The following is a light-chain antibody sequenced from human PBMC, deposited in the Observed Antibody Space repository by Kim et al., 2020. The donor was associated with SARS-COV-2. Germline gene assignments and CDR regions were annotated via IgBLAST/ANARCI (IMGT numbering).Light chain of an antibody. Sequence: GSLGDRVTMTWRASQSIGSYLNWYRDRPGNAPKILIYAVSSLQGGVPPRFSGSGSGTVFTLTISSLQPEDFATYCCQQSYASPYTFGQGTKLEIK. CDR3: QQSYASPYT. V-gene: IGKV1-39*01. CDR2: AVS. CDR1: QSIGSY. J-gene: IGKJ2*01.